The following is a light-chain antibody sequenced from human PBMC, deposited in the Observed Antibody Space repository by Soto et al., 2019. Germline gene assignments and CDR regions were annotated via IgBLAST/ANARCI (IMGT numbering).Light chain of an antibody. CDR1: SSDVGSYNL. CDR3: GSCARSSTCV. CDR2: EGS. V-gene: IGLV2-23*01. Sequence: ITNTETSSDVGSYNLVSWYQQHPGKAPKLMIYEGSKRPSGVSNRFSGSKSGNTASLTISGFHAEDEADYYCGSCARSSTCVFGTGTKVTVL. J-gene: IGLJ1*01.